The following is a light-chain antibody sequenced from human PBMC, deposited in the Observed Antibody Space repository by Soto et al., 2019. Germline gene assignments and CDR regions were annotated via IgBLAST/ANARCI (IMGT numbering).Light chain of an antibody. Sequence: AIRMTQSPSSFSASTGDRVTITCRASQGISSYLAWYQQKPGKAPKPLIYAASTLQSGVPSRFSGSGSGTDFTLTISCLQSEDFATYYCQQYYSYRTFGQGTKVDIK. CDR2: AAS. J-gene: IGKJ1*01. CDR3: QQYYSYRT. V-gene: IGKV1-8*01. CDR1: QGISSY.